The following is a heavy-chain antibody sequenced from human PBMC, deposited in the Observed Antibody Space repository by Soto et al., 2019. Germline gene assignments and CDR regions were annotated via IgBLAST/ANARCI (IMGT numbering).Heavy chain of an antibody. Sequence: GGSLRLSCAASGFTVSTNYMNWVRQAPGKGLEWVSVLYTGGSTYYADSVKGRFSISRDSSKNTLYLQMNSLRAEDTAVYYCATDPYKYASGTYSNYFDYWGQGPLATASS. CDR2: LYTGGST. D-gene: IGHD3-10*01. CDR1: GFTVSTNY. CDR3: ATDPYKYASGTYSNYFDY. V-gene: IGHV3-53*01. J-gene: IGHJ4*02.